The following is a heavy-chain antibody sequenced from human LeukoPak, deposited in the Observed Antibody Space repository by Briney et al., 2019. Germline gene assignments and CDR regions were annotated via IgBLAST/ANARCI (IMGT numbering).Heavy chain of an antibody. CDR1: GFTFSNFV. CDR2: IAGGGGST. J-gene: IGHJ5*02. Sequence: PGGTLRLSCAASGFTFSNFVMSWVRQAPGKGLEWVSYIAGGGGSTSYADSVKGRFTISRDNSKNTLYLQMNSLRAEDTAVYYCAKDRLLWFGEFSALNWFDPWGQGTLVTVSS. CDR3: AKDRLLWFGEFSALNWFDP. D-gene: IGHD3-10*01. V-gene: IGHV3-23*01.